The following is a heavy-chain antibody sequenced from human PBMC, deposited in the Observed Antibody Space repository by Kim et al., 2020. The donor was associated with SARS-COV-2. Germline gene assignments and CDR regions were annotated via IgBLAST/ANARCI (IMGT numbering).Heavy chain of an antibody. V-gene: IGHV4-31*02. Sequence: LRSRVNISVDTSKNQFSLKLSSVTAADTAVYYCARERPYDYGDYPDAFDIWGQGTMVTVSS. D-gene: IGHD4-17*01. CDR3: ARERPYDYGDYPDAFDI. J-gene: IGHJ3*02.